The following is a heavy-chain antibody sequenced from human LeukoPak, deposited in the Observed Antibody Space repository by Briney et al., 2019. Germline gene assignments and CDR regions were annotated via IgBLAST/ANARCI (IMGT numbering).Heavy chain of an antibody. CDR2: ISSDGSSS. CDR3: ARGAYYYED. V-gene: IGHV3-74*01. D-gene: IGHD3-22*01. J-gene: IGHJ4*02. Sequence: PGGSLRLSCEASGFTFSSSWMHWVRQAPGKGLVWVSRISSDGSSSSYADSVKGRFTISRDNAKNTLSLQMDSLRAEDTAVYYCARGAYYYEDWGQGTLVTVSS. CDR1: GFTFSSSW.